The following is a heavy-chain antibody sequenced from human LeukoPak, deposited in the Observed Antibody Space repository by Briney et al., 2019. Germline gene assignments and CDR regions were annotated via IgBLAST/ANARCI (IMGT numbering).Heavy chain of an antibody. CDR2: IGTTGSTI. Sequence: PGGSLRLSCAASGFTFSKYSMNWVRQAPGKGLEWLSYIGTTGSTIYYADSVQGRFTISRDNAKNSLYLQMNSLRAEDTAVYYCARTQSKDYYDNSGYYDIYYLDCWGQGTLVTVSS. J-gene: IGHJ4*02. D-gene: IGHD3-22*01. V-gene: IGHV3-48*04. CDR1: GFTFSKYS. CDR3: ARTQSKDYYDNSGYYDIYYLDC.